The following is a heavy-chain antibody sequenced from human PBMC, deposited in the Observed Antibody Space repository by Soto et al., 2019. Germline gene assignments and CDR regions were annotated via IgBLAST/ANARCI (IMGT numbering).Heavy chain of an antibody. CDR3: ARGVYTVTTGNWFDH. Sequence: XETLYLTCTVSGGSISSYYWSWIRQPAGKGPEWIGRIYTSGSTNYNPSLKSRVTMSVDTSNNHFSLKLSCVTAADTAVYYCARGVYTVTTGNWFDHWGQGTLVTVSS. CDR2: IYTSGST. CDR1: GGSISSYY. J-gene: IGHJ5*02. D-gene: IGHD4-4*01. V-gene: IGHV4-4*07.